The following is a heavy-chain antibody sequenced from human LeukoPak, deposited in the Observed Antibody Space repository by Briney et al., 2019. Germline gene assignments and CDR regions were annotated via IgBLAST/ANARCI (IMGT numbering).Heavy chain of an antibody. CDR1: GFTVSSNY. J-gene: IGHJ6*03. D-gene: IGHD5/OR15-5a*01. CDR3: AKRSTNHYYYYMDV. CDR2: IYSGGST. Sequence: GGSLRLSCAASGFTVSSNYMSWVRQAPGKGLEWVSIIYSGGSTYYADSVKGRFTISRDNSKNTLYLQMNSLRAEDTAVYYCAKRSTNHYYYYMDVWGKGTTVTISS. V-gene: IGHV3-53*05.